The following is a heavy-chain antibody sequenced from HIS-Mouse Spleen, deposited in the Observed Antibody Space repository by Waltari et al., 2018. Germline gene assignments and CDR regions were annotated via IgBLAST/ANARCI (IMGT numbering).Heavy chain of an antibody. Sequence: QVQLVQSGAEVKKPGASVKVSCKASGYPFTSSDIHWVRQATGQGLEWLGWMNPNSGNTGYAQKFQGRVTMTRNTSISTAYMELSSLRSEDTAVYYCARGHDYSNYFDYWGQGTLVTVSS. D-gene: IGHD4-4*01. V-gene: IGHV1-8*01. J-gene: IGHJ4*02. CDR1: GYPFTSSD. CDR2: MNPNSGNT. CDR3: ARGHDYSNYFDY.